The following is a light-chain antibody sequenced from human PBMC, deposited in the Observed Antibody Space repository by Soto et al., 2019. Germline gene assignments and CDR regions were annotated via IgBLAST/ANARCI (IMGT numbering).Light chain of an antibody. CDR1: QSVSSN. CDR3: QQYNNWTRT. V-gene: IGKV3-15*01. CDR2: GAS. Sequence: EIVMTQSPATLSVSPGERATLSCRASQSVSSNLAWYQQKPGQAPRLLIYGASTRATGIPARFSGSGSGTEFTLTISGLQSEDFAVYYCQQYNNWTRTFGQGTKVEIK. J-gene: IGKJ1*01.